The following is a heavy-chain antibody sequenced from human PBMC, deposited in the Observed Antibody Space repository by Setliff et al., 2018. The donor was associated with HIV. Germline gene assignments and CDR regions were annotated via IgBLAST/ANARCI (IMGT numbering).Heavy chain of an antibody. J-gene: IGHJ4*02. D-gene: IGHD3-22*01. V-gene: IGHV1-69*13. CDR1: GGTFSSHA. Sequence: SVKVSCKASGGTFSSHAISWVRQAPGQGLEWMGGIIPIFGTANYAQKFQGRVTITADESTSTAYMELSSLRSEDTAVYYCAATYYYDSSGLHGFDYWGQGTLVTVSS. CDR2: IIPIFGTA. CDR3: AATYYYDSSGLHGFDY.